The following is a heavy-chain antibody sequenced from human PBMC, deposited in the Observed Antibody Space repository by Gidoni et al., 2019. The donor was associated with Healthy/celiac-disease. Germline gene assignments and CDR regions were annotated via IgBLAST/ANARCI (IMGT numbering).Heavy chain of an antibody. J-gene: IGHJ4*02. Sequence: QVQLQQWGAGLLKPSETLSLTCAVYGGSFSGYYWSWIRQPPGKGLEWIGEINHSGSTNYNPSLKSRVTISVDTSKNQFSLKLSSVTAADTAVYYCASSYCSSTSCYGGRSRPNPFDYWGQGTLVTVSS. CDR3: ASSYCSSTSCYGGRSRPNPFDY. CDR2: INHSGST. V-gene: IGHV4-34*01. CDR1: GGSFSGYY. D-gene: IGHD2-2*01.